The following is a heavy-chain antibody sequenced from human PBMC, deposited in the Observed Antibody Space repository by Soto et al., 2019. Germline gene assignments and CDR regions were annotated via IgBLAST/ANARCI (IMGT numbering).Heavy chain of an antibody. Sequence: SGPTLVNPTETLTLTCTVSGFSLSNARMGVSWIRQPPGKALEWLAHIFSNDEKSYSTSLKSRLTISKDTSKSQVVLTMTNKDPVDTATYYCARKWERRYYGKDVWGQGXKVTVYS. J-gene: IGHJ6*02. CDR2: IFSNDEK. CDR1: GFSLSNARMG. V-gene: IGHV2-26*01. D-gene: IGHD1-26*01. CDR3: ARKWERRYYGKDV.